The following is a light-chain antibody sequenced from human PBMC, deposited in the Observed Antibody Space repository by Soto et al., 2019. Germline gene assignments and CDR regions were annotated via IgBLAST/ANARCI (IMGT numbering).Light chain of an antibody. Sequence: IVLRQSPAVLSLYKGERATLSCRASQSVGSYLCWYQQKPGQAPRLLIYDASTRASGVPAKFSGSGSGTEFTLTISSLEPEDFAVYYCQQRSNWPQITFGQGTRLEIK. J-gene: IGKJ5*01. CDR1: QSVGSY. CDR3: QQRSNWPQIT. V-gene: IGKV3-11*01. CDR2: DAS.